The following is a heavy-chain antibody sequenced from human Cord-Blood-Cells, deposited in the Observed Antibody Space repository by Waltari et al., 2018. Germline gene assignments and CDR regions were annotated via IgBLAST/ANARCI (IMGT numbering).Heavy chain of an antibody. CDR3: ARDPSSGDYY. V-gene: IGHV4-34*01. CDR2: INHSGST. CDR1: GGSFSGYY. D-gene: IGHD4-17*01. J-gene: IGHJ4*02. Sequence: QVQLQQWGAGLLKPSETLSLTCAVYGGSFSGYYWSWIRQPPGKGLEWIGEINHSGSTNYNPSLKSRVTISVDTSKNQFSLKLSSVTAADTAVYYCARDPSSGDYYWGQGTLVTVSS.